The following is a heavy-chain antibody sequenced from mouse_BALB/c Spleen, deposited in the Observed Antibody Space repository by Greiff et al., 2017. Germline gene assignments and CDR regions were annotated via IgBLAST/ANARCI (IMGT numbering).Heavy chain of an antibody. CDR2: IRSKSNNYAT. D-gene: IGHD1-1*01. CDR1: GFTFNTYA. CDR3: VRPYYGSSYPAWFAY. V-gene: IGHV10-1*02. J-gene: IGHJ3*01. Sequence: EVKVVESGGGLVQPKGSLKLSCAASGFTFNTYAMNWVRQAPGKGLEWVARIRSKSNNYATYYADSVKDRFTISRDDSQSMLYLQMNNLKTEDTAMYYCVRPYYGSSYPAWFAYWGQGTLVTVSA.